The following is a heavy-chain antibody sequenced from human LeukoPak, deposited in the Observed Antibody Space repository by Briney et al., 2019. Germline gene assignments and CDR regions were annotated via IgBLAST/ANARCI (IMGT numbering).Heavy chain of an antibody. CDR3: ARGRAVVAASDNWFDP. Sequence: SETLSLTCTVSGGSISSYYWSWIRQPPGKGLKWIGNIYYSGYTTYSPSLRSRVTISVDTSKNQFSLKLSSVTAADTAVYYCARGRAVVAASDNWFDPWGQGTLVTVSS. J-gene: IGHJ5*02. V-gene: IGHV4-59*01. D-gene: IGHD2-15*01. CDR2: IYYSGYT. CDR1: GGSISSYY.